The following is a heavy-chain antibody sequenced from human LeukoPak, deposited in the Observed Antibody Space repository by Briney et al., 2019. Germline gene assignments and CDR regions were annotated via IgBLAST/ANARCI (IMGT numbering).Heavy chain of an antibody. CDR2: IYYSGST. CDR3: ARDHNYYGSGFDY. D-gene: IGHD3-10*01. J-gene: IGHJ4*02. Sequence: PSETLSLTCTVSGGSISSYYWSWIRQPPGKGLEWIGYIYYSGSTNYNPSLKSRVIISLDTSKNQFSLKLSSVTAADTAVYYCARDHNYYGSGFDYWGQGTLVTVSS. V-gene: IGHV4-59*01. CDR1: GGSISSYY.